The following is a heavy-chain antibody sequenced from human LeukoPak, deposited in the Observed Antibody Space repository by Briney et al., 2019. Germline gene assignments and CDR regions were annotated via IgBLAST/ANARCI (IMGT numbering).Heavy chain of an antibody. CDR2: ISGSGGNT. Sequence: GGSLRLSCAASGFTFSSYDMNWVRQAPGKGLEWVSVISGSGGNTYYADSVKGRFTISRDNSKNTLYLQMNSLRAEDTAVYYCAKDPSYDSSGYPFDYWGQGTLVTVSS. CDR1: GFTFSSYD. CDR3: AKDPSYDSSGYPFDY. V-gene: IGHV3-23*01. J-gene: IGHJ4*02. D-gene: IGHD3-22*01.